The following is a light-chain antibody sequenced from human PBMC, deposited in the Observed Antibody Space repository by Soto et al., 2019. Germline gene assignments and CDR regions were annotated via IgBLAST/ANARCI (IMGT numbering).Light chain of an antibody. J-gene: IGLJ2*01. CDR3: CSYAGSSTFRV. CDR2: EGS. Sequence: QSALTQPPSASGSPGQSVTFSCTGTLSDVGGQNFVSWYQQDPGKAPKLMIYEGSKRPSGVSNRFSGSKSGNTASLTISGLQAEDEADYYCCSYAGSSTFRVFGGGTKLTVL. V-gene: IGLV2-23*03. CDR1: LSDVGGQNF.